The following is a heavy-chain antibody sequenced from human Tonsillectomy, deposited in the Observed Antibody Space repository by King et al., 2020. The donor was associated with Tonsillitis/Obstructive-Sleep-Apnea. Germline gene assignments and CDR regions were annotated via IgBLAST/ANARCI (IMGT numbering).Heavy chain of an antibody. D-gene: IGHD3-10*01. V-gene: IGHV4-59*01. CDR2: IYYSGST. CDR3: ARFGGDYYHMDV. J-gene: IGHJ6*03. Sequence: QLQESGPGLVKPSETLSLTCTVSGGSISSYYWSWIRQPPGKGLEWIGYIYYSGSTNYNPSLKSRVTISVDTSKNQFSLKVSSVTAADTAVYYCARFGGDYYHMDVWGKGTTVTVSS. CDR1: GGSISSYY.